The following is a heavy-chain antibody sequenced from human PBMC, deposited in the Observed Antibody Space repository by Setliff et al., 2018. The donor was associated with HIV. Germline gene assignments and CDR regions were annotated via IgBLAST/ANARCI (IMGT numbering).Heavy chain of an antibody. V-gene: IGHV3-21*01. Sequence: PGGSLRFSCVASGFTVSSNSMNWVRQAPGRGLEWVSSISIGSGGAIDYADSVQGRFTISRDNSKNSLYLQMNSLRVEDTAVYYCATDPRRLSYWGQGTLVTVSS. CDR2: ISIGSGGAI. CDR3: ATDPRRLSY. CDR1: GFTVSSNS. D-gene: IGHD2-21*01. J-gene: IGHJ4*02.